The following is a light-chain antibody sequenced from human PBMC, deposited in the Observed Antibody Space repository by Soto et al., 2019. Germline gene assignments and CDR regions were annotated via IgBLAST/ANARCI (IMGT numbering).Light chain of an antibody. CDR2: DAS. CDR1: QSVSSY. CDR3: QQRSNWPPYT. J-gene: IGKJ2*01. Sequence: EIVLTQSPATLSLSPGERATLSCRASQSVSSYLAWYQQKPGQAPRLLIYDASNRATCIPARFSGSGSRTDFTLTISSLEPEDFAVYYCQQRSNWPPYTFGQGTKLEIK. V-gene: IGKV3-11*01.